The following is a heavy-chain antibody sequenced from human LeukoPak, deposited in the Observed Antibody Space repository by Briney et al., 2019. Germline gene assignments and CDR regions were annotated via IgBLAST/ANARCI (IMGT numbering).Heavy chain of an antibody. CDR2: INHSGST. V-gene: IGHV4-34*01. J-gene: IGHJ4*02. D-gene: IGHD4-23*01. CDR3: ARVVYGGNSNY. CDR1: GGSFRGYY. Sequence: SETLSLTCAVYGGSFRGYYWSWIRQPPGKGLEWIGEINHSGSTNYNPSLKSRVTISVDTSKNQFSLKLSSVIAADTAVYYCARVVYGGNSNYWGQGTLDTVSS.